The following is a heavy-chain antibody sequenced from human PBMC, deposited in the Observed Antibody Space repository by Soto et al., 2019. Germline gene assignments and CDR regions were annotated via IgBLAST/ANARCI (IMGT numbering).Heavy chain of an antibody. Sequence: SETLSLTCTVSGGSISSSSYYWGWIRQPPGKGLEWIGSIYYSGSTYYNPSLKSRVTISVATSKNQFSLKLSSVTAADTAVYYCARHKGISDPYWYFDLWGRGTLVTVSS. J-gene: IGHJ2*01. V-gene: IGHV4-39*01. D-gene: IGHD3-10*01. CDR2: IYYSGST. CDR1: GGSISSSSYY. CDR3: ARHKGISDPYWYFDL.